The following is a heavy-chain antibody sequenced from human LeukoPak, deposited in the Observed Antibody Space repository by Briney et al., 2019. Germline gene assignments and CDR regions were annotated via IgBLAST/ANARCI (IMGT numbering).Heavy chain of an antibody. D-gene: IGHD2-2*01. CDR3: ARGKGYCSSTSCYNWFDP. V-gene: IGHV4-34*01. J-gene: IGHJ5*02. Sequence: SETLSLTCAVYGGSFSGYYWSWIRQPPGKGLEWIGEINHSGSTNYNPSLKSRVTISVDTSKNQFSLKLSSVTAADTAVYYCARGKGYCSSTSCYNWFDPWGQGTLVTASS. CDR2: INHSGST. CDR1: GGSFSGYY.